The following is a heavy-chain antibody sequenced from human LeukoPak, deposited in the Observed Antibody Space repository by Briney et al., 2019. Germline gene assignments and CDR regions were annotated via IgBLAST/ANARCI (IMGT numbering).Heavy chain of an antibody. CDR1: GFTFSSYG. V-gene: IGHV3-33*06. Sequence: PGGSLRLSCAASGFTFSSYGMHWVRQAPGKGLEWVAVIWYDGSNKYYADSVKGRFTISRDNSKNTLYLQMNSLRAEDTAVYYCAKVGHSGSGSYGDWGQGTLVTVSS. D-gene: IGHD3-10*01. J-gene: IGHJ4*02. CDR2: IWYDGSNK. CDR3: AKVGHSGSGSYGD.